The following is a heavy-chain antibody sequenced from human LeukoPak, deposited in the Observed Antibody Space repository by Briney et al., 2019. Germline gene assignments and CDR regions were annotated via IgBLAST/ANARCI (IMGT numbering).Heavy chain of an antibody. J-gene: IGHJ3*02. CDR1: GYTFTGYY. CDR2: INPNSGGT. D-gene: IGHD5-12*01. CDR3: VRDVVGGYRDAFDI. Sequence: ASVKVSCKASGYTFTGYYMHWVRQAPGQGLEWMGWINPNSGGTNYAQKFQGRVTMTRDTSISTAYMELSRLRSDDTAVYYCVRDVVGGYRDAFDIWGQGTMVTVSS. V-gene: IGHV1-2*02.